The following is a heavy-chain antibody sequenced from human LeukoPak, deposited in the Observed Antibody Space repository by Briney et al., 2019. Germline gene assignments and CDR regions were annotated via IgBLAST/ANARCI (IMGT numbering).Heavy chain of an antibody. CDR2: ISYDGSNK. D-gene: IGHD6-6*01. Sequence: GGSLRLSRAASGFTFSSYAMHWVRQAPGKGLEWVAVISYDGSNKYYADSVKGRFTISRDNSKNTLYLQMISLRAEDTTMYYCAREADSYSSSPFDYWGQGTLVTVSS. CDR1: GFTFSSYA. V-gene: IGHV3-30-3*01. CDR3: AREADSYSSSPFDY. J-gene: IGHJ4*02.